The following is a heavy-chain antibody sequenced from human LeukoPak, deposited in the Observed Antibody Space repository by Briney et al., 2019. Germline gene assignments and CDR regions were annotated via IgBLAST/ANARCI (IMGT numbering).Heavy chain of an antibody. D-gene: IGHD3-9*01. J-gene: IGHJ2*01. V-gene: IGHV4-59*01. CDR2: IYNSGSP. Sequence: SETLSLTCTVSGGSISNYYWSWIRQSPGKRLEWIGYIYNSGSPNYNPSLKSRITISVDASKNQFSLKLSSVTAADTAVYYCARVSDYDILTGFPHWYFDLWGRGTLVTVSS. CDR3: ARVSDYDILTGFPHWYFDL. CDR1: GGSISNYY.